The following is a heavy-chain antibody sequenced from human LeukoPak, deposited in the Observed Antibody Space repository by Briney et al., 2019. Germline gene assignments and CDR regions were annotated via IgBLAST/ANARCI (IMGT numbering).Heavy chain of an antibody. D-gene: IGHD5-18*01. CDR3: ARDILGDTAFGY. Sequence: ASVKVSCKTSGYTFTRYVMNWMRQAPGQGLERMGYINTYTGNPTYAQGFTGRFVFSLDTSVSTSYLQINSLKAEGTAVYYCARDILGDTAFGYWGQGTLVTVSS. CDR2: INTYTGNP. V-gene: IGHV7-4-1*02. J-gene: IGHJ4*02. CDR1: GYTFTRYV.